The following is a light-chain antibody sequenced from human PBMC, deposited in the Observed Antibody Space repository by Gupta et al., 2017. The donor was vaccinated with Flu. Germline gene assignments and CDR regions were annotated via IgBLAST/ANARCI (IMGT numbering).Light chain of an antibody. J-gene: IGKJ4*01. CDR3: QQDVSYPRT. CDR2: AAS. V-gene: IGKV1-8*01. CDR1: QDVITY. Sequence: PSSFSASTGDRVTITCRASQDVITYLAWYQQKPGKAPNLLIYAASTLQSGVPSRFSGSGSGTDFTLIIRSLQSEDFATYYCQQDVSYPRTFGGGTKVEIK.